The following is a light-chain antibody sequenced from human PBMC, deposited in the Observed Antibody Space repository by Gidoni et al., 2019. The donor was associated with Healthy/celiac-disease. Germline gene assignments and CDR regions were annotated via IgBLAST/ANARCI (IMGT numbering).Light chain of an antibody. V-gene: IGKV3-20*01. Sequence: EIVLTQSPGTLSLSPGERATLSCRASQSVSSSYLAWYQQKPGQAPRLLIYGASSRATGIPDRISGSGSGTDVTLTISRLEPEDFAVYYCQQYGSSPPRTFGQGTKLEIK. CDR2: GAS. CDR3: QQYGSSPPRT. CDR1: QSVSSSY. J-gene: IGKJ2*01.